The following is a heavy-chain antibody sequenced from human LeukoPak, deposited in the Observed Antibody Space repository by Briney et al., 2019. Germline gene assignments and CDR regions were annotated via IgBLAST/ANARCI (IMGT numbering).Heavy chain of an antibody. D-gene: IGHD3-10*01. CDR1: GYTFTDYD. V-gene: IGHV1-2*02. Sequence: ASVKVSCKTSGYTFTDYDITWVRQAPGQGLEWMGWINPNSGGTNYAQKFQGRVTMTRDTSISTAYMELSRLRSDDTAVYYCARGGGNLRVPNVDYWAPGTLVTVSS. J-gene: IGHJ4*02. CDR2: INPNSGGT. CDR3: ARGGGNLRVPNVDY.